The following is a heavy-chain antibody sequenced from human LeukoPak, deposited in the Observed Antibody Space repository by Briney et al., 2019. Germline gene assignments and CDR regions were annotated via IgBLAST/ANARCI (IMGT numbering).Heavy chain of an antibody. CDR3: ARGGTVVVTPYAFDI. D-gene: IGHD4-23*01. V-gene: IGHV4-59*01. Sequence: SETLSLTCTVSGGSISSYYWSWIRQPPGNGLEWIGYIYYSGITNYNPSLKSRVTMSVDTSKKQFSLNLSSLTAADTAVYYCARGGTVVVTPYAFDIWGQGTMVTVSS. CDR1: GGSISSYY. J-gene: IGHJ3*02. CDR2: IYYSGIT.